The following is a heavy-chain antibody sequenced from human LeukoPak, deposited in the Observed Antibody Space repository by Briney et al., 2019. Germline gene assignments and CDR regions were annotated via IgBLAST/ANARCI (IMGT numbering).Heavy chain of an antibody. D-gene: IGHD4-17*01. J-gene: IGHJ2*01. Sequence: LPGGSLRLSCAASGFTFSSYAMSWVRQAPGKGLEWVSAISGSGGSTYYADSVKGRFTISRDNSKNTLYLQMNSLRAEDTAVYYCAIMPWDYGEVSHWYFDLWGRGTLVTVPS. CDR1: GFTFSSYA. CDR3: AIMPWDYGEVSHWYFDL. CDR2: ISGSGGST. V-gene: IGHV3-23*01.